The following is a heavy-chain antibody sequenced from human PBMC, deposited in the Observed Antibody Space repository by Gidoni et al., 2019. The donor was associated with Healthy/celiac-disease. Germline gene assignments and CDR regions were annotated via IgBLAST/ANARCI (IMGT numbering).Heavy chain of an antibody. J-gene: IGHJ4*02. CDR3: ASLGWELPKNPRFDY. V-gene: IGHV3-30-3*01. CDR1: GFTFSSYA. Sequence: QVQLVESGGGVVQPGRSLRLSCAASGFTFSSYAMHWVRPAPGKGLEWVAVISYDGSNKYYADSVKGRFTISRDNSKNTLYLQMNSRRAEDTAVYYCASLGWELPKNPRFDYWGQGTLVTVSS. CDR2: ISYDGSNK. D-gene: IGHD1-26*01.